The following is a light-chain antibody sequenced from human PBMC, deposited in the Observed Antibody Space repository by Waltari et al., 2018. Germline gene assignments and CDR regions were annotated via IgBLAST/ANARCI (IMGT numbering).Light chain of an antibody. Sequence: SVSGSPGQSVTISCTGTSSDVGAYNYVSWYQQHPGKAPKLMIYEVSNQPSGISDRFSGSKSGNTAALTISGLQAEDEADYYCCSYAGSYTFAVFGTGTKVTV. J-gene: IGLJ1*01. CDR2: EVS. CDR3: CSYAGSYTFAV. V-gene: IGLV2-11*03. CDR1: SSDVGAYNY.